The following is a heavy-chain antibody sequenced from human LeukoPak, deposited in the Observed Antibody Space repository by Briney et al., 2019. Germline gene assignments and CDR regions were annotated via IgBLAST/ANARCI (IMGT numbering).Heavy chain of an antibody. CDR3: ARPLFPYSSSWYGDAFDI. CDR1: GFTFSSYG. J-gene: IGHJ3*02. D-gene: IGHD6-13*01. Sequence: GGSLRLSCAASGFTFSSYGMHWVRQAPGKGLEWVAVISYDGSNKYYADSVKGRFTISRDNSKNTLYLQMNSLRAEDTAVYYCARPLFPYSSSWYGDAFDIWGQGTMVTVSS. CDR2: ISYDGSNK. V-gene: IGHV3-30*03.